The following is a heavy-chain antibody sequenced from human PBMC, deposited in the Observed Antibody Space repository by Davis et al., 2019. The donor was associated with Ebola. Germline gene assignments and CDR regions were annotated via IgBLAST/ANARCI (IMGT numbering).Heavy chain of an antibody. D-gene: IGHD6-19*01. Sequence: GESLKISCAASGFTFSDYYMSWIRQAPGKGLEWVSYISSSGSTIYYADSVKGRFTISRDNSKNTLYLQMNSLRAEDTAVYYCARLSLYNSGGGGFDPWGQGTLVTVSS. V-gene: IGHV3-11*01. CDR1: GFTFSDYY. CDR3: ARLSLYNSGGGGFDP. J-gene: IGHJ5*02. CDR2: ISSSGSTI.